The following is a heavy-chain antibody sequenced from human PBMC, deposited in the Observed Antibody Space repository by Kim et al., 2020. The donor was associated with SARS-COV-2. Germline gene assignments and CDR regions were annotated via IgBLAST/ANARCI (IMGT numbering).Heavy chain of an antibody. D-gene: IGHD1-26*01. V-gene: IGHV1-46*01. CDR2: INPSGGST. CDR1: GYTFTSYY. J-gene: IGHJ4*02. CDR3: ARERGGVGYFDY. Sequence: ASVKVSCKASGYTFTSYYMHWVRQAPGQGLEWMGIINPSGGSTSYAQKFQGRVTMTRDTSTSTVYMELSSLRSDDTAVYYCARERGGVGYFDYWGQGTLVTVSS.